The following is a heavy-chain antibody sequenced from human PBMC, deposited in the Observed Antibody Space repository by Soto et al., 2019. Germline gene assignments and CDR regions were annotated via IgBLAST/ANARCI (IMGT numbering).Heavy chain of an antibody. CDR1: GGSISSSNW. V-gene: IGHV4-4*02. CDR3: ARVALVLWFGVLTLGWFDP. J-gene: IGHJ5*02. CDR2: IYHSGST. Sequence: QVQLQESGPGLVKPSGTLSLTCAVSGGSISSSNWWSWVRQPPGKGLEWIGEIYHSGSTNYNPSLKSRFTISVDKSKNQCSLKLSSVTAADTAVYYCARVALVLWFGVLTLGWFDPWGQGTLVTVSS. D-gene: IGHD3-10*01.